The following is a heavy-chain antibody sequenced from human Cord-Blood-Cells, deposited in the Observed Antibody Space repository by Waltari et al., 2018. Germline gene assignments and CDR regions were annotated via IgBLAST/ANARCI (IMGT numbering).Heavy chain of an antibody. Sequence: QVQLVQSGAEVKKPGSSVKVSCKASGGTFSSYAISWVRQAPGQGLEWMGGITPIRGIANYAQKFQGRVTITADESTSTAYMERSSLRSEDTAVYYWARGDSADIFDYWGQGTLVTVSS. CDR2: ITPIRGIA. V-gene: IGHV1-69*04. CDR1: GGTFSSYA. CDR3: ARGDSADIFDY. J-gene: IGHJ4*02. D-gene: IGHD5-12*01.